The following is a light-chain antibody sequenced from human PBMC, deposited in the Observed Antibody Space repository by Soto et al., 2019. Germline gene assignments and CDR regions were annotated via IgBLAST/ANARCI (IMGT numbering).Light chain of an antibody. CDR3: QQYHNWPFS. V-gene: IGKV3-15*01. CDR2: DVS. Sequence: EIVMTQCPATLSVSPGERATLSCRAGQGVTTNFAWYQQKSGQSPRLLIYDVSIRATGVPARFSATGSETDFTLTISGLQYQDSPVYFCQQYHNWPFSFGQGTRLEIK. J-gene: IGKJ5*01. CDR1: QGVTTN.